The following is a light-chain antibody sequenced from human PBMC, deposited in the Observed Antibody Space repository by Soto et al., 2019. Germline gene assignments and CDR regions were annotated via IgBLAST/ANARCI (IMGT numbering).Light chain of an antibody. CDR2: KAS. V-gene: IGKV1-5*03. CDR3: QKNKSYSKM. CDR1: QSISGW. Sequence: DIPMTQSPSTLSASVGDRVTITCRASQSISGWLAWYQQKPGKAPNLLIYKASTLESGVPSRFSGSGSGTEFTLTISSLQPDDFSTYYCQKNKSYSKMFGQGTKVEI. J-gene: IGKJ1*01.